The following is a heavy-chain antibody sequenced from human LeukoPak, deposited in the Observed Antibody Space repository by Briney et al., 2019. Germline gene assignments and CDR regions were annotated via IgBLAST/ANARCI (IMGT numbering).Heavy chain of an antibody. J-gene: IGHJ4*02. V-gene: IGHV3-64*01. CDR3: AREDSSSHTDY. Sequence: GGSLRLSCAAYGFTFSSYAMHWVRQAPGKGLEYVSAISSNGGSTYYANSVKGRFTISRDNSKNTLYLQMGSLRAEDMAVYYCAREDSSSHTDYWGQGTLVTVSS. CDR2: ISSNGGST. CDR1: GFTFSSYA. D-gene: IGHD6-13*01.